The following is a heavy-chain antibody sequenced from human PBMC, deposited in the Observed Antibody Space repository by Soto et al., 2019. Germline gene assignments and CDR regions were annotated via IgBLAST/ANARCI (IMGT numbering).Heavy chain of an antibody. D-gene: IGHD3-22*01. V-gene: IGHV3-53*01. Sequence: EVQLVESGGGLIQPGGSLRLSCAASGLTVSANYINWVRQAPGKGLEWVSLLYSGGTAYYADSVRGRFTISRDNSKNTLYLQMNSLRVEDTAVYFCARARSSTMIVVTNHWYFDLWGRGTLVTVSS. CDR1: GLTVSANY. J-gene: IGHJ2*01. CDR2: LYSGGTA. CDR3: ARARSSTMIVVTNHWYFDL.